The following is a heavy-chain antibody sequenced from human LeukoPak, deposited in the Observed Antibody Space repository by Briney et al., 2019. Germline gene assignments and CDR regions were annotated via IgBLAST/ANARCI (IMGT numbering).Heavy chain of an antibody. CDR2: LNSDGSIT. CDR3: ARGDSSSWWFDY. CDR1: GFTFSSYW. V-gene: IGHV3-74*01. D-gene: IGHD6-13*01. Sequence: GGSLRLSCAASGFTFSSYWMRWVRQAPGKGLVWVSRLNSDGSITSYGDPVKGRFTISRDNAKNTLYLQMNSLRAEDTAVYYCARGDSSSWWFDYWGQGTLVTVSS. J-gene: IGHJ4*02.